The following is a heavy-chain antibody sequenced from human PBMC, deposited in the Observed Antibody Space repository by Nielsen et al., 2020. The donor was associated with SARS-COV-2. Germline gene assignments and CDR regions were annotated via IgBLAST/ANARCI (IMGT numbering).Heavy chain of an antibody. CDR3: ARQRASLWGRVSAFDI. CDR2: ISSSGGTI. D-gene: IGHD7-27*01. CDR1: GFTFSSYE. Sequence: GESLKISCAASGFTFSSYEMNWVRQAPGKGLEWVSYISSSGGTIYYADSVKGRFTISRDNAKNSLYLQMNSLRAEDTAVYYCARQRASLWGRVSAFDIWGQGTMVTVSS. J-gene: IGHJ3*02. V-gene: IGHV3-48*03.